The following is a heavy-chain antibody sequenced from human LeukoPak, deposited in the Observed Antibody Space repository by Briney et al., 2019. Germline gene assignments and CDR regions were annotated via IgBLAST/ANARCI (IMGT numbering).Heavy chain of an antibody. Sequence: GESLKISCKGSGYSFTSYWIGWVRQMPGKGLEWMGIIYPGDSDTRCSPSFQGQVTISADKSISTAYLQWSSLKASDTAMYYCASSGKQWLQGMDVWGQGTTVTVSS. V-gene: IGHV5-51*01. CDR3: ASSGKQWLQGMDV. CDR1: GYSFTSYW. J-gene: IGHJ6*02. CDR2: IYPGDSDT. D-gene: IGHD6-19*01.